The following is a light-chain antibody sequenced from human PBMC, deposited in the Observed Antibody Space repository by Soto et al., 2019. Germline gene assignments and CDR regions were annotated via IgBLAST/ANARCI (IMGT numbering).Light chain of an antibody. J-gene: IGLJ1*01. CDR3: SSYSATNVLGF. CDR2: EVN. Sequence: QSVLAQPASVSGSPGQSITISCTGTASDVGGYKSVSWYQQHPGKAPILMIYEVNNRPSGVSDRFSGSKSGNTASLTISGLRAEDEAEYYCSSYSATNVLGFFGTGTKLTVL. CDR1: ASDVGGYKS. V-gene: IGLV2-14*01.